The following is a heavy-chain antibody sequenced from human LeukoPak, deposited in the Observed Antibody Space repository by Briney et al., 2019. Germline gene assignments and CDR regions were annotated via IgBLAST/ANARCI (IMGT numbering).Heavy chain of an antibody. J-gene: IGHJ4*02. CDR3: ATYCSGPTCYSGMVC. V-gene: IGHV3-23*03. CDR2: ITSGSST. CDR1: GFTFSRYA. D-gene: IGHD2-15*01. Sequence: GGSLRLSCAASGFTFSRYAMTWVRRAPGKGLEWVSVITSGSSTYYADSVKGRFTISRENSKNTLYLQMNSLRAEDTAVYYCATYCSGPTCYSGMVCWGQGTLVTVSS.